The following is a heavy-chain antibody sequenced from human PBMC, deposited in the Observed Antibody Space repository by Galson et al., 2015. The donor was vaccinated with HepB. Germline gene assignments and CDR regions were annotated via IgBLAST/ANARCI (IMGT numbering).Heavy chain of an antibody. J-gene: IGHJ6*04. CDR2: VTYDGVTE. CDR1: GFTFSTFA. Sequence: SLRLSCAASGFTFSTFAAHWVRQAPGKGLDWVAGVTYDGVTEYYTNSVKGRFSISRDNSKNMLYLEMTSLRPADTAVYYCATGEVGWMDVWGEGTAVTVSS. V-gene: IGHV3-30-3*01. CDR3: ATGEVGWMDV. D-gene: IGHD1-26*01.